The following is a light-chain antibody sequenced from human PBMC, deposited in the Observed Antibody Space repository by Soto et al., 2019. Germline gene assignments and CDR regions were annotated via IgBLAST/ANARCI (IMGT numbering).Light chain of an antibody. J-gene: IGKJ4*01. CDR1: QSVLYTSNNVNY. CDR3: QQYISAPLT. CDR2: WAS. Sequence: DIVMTQSPDSLAVSLGERATINCKSSQSVLYTSNNVNYLSWFQQKPGQPPRLLISWASTRESGVPDRFSGSGSGTDFTLTISSLQAEDVALYYCQQYISAPLTFGGGTKVEIK. V-gene: IGKV4-1*01.